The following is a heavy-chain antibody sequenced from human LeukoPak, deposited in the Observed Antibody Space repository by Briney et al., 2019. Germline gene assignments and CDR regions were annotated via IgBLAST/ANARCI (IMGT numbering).Heavy chain of an antibody. D-gene: IGHD1-7*01. CDR3: AKKKELAGAGCFDH. CDR2: ISGSGVST. J-gene: IGHJ4*02. Sequence: GGSLRLSCAASGFTFSSYAMSWVRQAPGKGLEWVSAISGSGVSTYYADSVKGRFTISRDNSKNTLYMQMNGLGAEDTAVYYCAKKKELAGAGCFDHWGQGTLVTVSS. V-gene: IGHV3-23*01. CDR1: GFTFSSYA.